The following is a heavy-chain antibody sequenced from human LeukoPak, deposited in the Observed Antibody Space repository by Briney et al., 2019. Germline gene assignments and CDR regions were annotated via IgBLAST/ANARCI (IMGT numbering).Heavy chain of an antibody. D-gene: IGHD1-26*01. CDR3: ARGGYYAPPI. CDR1: GGSISSGSYY. Sequence: PSQTLSLTCTVSGGSISSGSYYWSWIRQPAGKGLEWIGRIYTSGSTNYNPSLKSRVTISVDRSKNQFSLKLSSVTAADTAVYYCARGGYYAPPIWGQGTMVTVSS. V-gene: IGHV4-61*02. J-gene: IGHJ3*02. CDR2: IYTSGST.